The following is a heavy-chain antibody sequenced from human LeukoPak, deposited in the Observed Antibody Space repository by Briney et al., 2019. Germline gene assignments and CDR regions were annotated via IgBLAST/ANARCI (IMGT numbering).Heavy chain of an antibody. D-gene: IGHD6-6*01. CDR3: ARASIAARPDYYYMDV. CDR1: GYTFTGYY. J-gene: IGHJ6*03. Sequence: ASVKVSCKASGYTFTGYYMHWVRQAPGQGLEWMGWIYPNSGGTNYAQKFQGRVTMTRDTSISTAYMELSRLRSDDTAVYYCARASIAARPDYYYMDVWGKGTTVTVSS. V-gene: IGHV1-2*02. CDR2: IYPNSGGT.